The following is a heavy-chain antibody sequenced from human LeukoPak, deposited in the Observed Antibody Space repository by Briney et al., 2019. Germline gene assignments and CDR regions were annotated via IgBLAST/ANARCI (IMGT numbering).Heavy chain of an antibody. J-gene: IGHJ6*02. V-gene: IGHV3-21*01. Sequence: GGSLRLSCAASGFTFSSYSMNWVRQAPGKRLEWVSSISSSSSYIYYADSVKGRFTISRDNAKNSLYLQMNSLRAEDTAVYYCARDGAGYCSSTSCYNYYYGMDVWGQGTTVTVSS. CDR3: ARDGAGYCSSTSCYNYYYGMDV. CDR2: ISSSSSYI. CDR1: GFTFSSYS. D-gene: IGHD2-2*02.